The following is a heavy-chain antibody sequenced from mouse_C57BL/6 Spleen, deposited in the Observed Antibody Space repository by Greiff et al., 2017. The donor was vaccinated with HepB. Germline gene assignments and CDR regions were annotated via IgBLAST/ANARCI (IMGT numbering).Heavy chain of an antibody. CDR2: INPGSGGT. V-gene: IGHV1-54*01. CDR1: GYAFTNYL. CDR3: ARELIDY. Sequence: QVQLQQSGAELVRPGPSVKVSCKASGYAFTNYLIEWVKQRPGQGLEWIGVINPGSGGTNYNEKFKGKATLTADKSSSTAYMQLSSLTSEDSAVYFCARELIDYWGQGTTLTVSS. J-gene: IGHJ2*01.